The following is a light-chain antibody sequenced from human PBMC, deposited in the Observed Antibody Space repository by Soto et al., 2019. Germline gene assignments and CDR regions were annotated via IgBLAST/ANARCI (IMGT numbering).Light chain of an antibody. CDR2: AAS. J-gene: IGKJ1*01. CDR1: QGISSY. Sequence: DIQMTQSPSSLSASVGDRITITCRASQGISSYLAWFQQKPGKAPQSLIYAASSLHSGVPSKFSGSGSGTDFTLTISSLQPEDFATYYCQQYNFYPWTFGQGTKVEIK. CDR3: QQYNFYPWT. V-gene: IGKV1-16*02.